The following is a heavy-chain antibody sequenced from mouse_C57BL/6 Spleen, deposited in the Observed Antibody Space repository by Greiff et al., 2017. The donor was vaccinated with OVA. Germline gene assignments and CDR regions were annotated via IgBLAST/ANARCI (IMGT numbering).Heavy chain of an antibody. CDR3: ARNRGYGNYEAWFAY. CDR1: GFSLTSYG. CDR2: IWSGGST. Sequence: VHLVESGPGLVQPSQSLSITCTVSGFSLTSYGVHWVRQSPGKGLEWLGVIWSGGSTDYNAAFISRLSISKDNSKSQVFFKMNSLQADDTAIYYCARNRGYGNYEAWFAYWGQGTLVTVSA. J-gene: IGHJ3*01. D-gene: IGHD2-10*02. V-gene: IGHV2-2*01.